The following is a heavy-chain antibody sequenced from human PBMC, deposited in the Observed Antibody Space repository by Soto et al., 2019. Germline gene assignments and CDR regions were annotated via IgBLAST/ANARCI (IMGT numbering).Heavy chain of an antibody. J-gene: IGHJ6*02. Sequence: EVQLVESGGGLVQPGGSLRLSCAASGFTFGTYEMNWVRQAPGKGLEWVSYISRSGSTIYYAGSVKGRFTISRDNAKNSLYLQLTSLRAEDTAVYYCATDPSLTSSSYLSYYYGMDVWGQGTTVTVSS. CDR2: ISRSGSTI. V-gene: IGHV3-48*03. CDR3: ATDPSLTSSSYLSYYYGMDV. CDR1: GFTFGTYE. D-gene: IGHD6-6*01.